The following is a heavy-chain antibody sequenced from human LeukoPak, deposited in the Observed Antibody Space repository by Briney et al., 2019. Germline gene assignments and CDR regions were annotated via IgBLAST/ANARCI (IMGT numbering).Heavy chain of an antibody. V-gene: IGHV4-59*01. CDR3: ARDRTGNNWFDP. J-gene: IGHJ5*01. CDR1: GGSISNDY. CDR2: IYYSGSV. Sequence: PSETLSLTCSVSGGSISNDYWSWIRLPPGKGLEWIGYIYYSGSVNYNPSLSNRVTISVDTSKNQFSLRLSSVTAADTAVYYCARDRTGNNWFDPWGQGTLVTVSS. D-gene: IGHD1-1*01.